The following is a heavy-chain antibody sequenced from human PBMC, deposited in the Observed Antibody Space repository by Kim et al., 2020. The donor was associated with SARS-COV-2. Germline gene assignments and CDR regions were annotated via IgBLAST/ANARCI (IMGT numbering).Heavy chain of an antibody. Sequence: SETLSLTCTVSGGSISGYYWSWIRQPPGKGLEWIGYIHYSGSTKYNASLKSRVTISVDTSNNQFSLKLSSVTAADTAVYYCARGQSTFDPWGQGTLVTVSS. CDR1: GGSISGYY. CDR3: ARGQSTFDP. CDR2: IHYSGST. J-gene: IGHJ5*02. V-gene: IGHV4-59*01.